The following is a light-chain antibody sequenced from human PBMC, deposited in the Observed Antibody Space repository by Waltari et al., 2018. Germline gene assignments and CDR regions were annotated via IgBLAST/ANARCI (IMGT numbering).Light chain of an antibody. CDR3: QHYNSFPWT. Sequence: DIQMTQSPSTLSASVGDRVTITCRASQSISSWLAWYQQKPGKAPKFLIYKASNLESGVPSRFSGSGSGTEFTLTISRLQPDDFATYYCQHYNSFPWTFGQGTKVEIK. V-gene: IGKV1-5*03. J-gene: IGKJ1*01. CDR2: KAS. CDR1: QSISSW.